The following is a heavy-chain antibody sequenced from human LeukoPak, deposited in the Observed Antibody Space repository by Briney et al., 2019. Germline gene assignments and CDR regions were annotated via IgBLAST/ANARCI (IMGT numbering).Heavy chain of an antibody. D-gene: IGHD2-2*01. CDR2: SYYSGST. CDR1: GGSMNNYY. Sequence: SETLSLTCTVSGGSMNNYYWNWIRRPPGKGLEWIGYSYYSGSTNYNPSLKSRVNISVDTSKNQFSLNLSSVTAADTAVYYCARLGSVAMPFDYWGQGTLVTVSS. J-gene: IGHJ4*02. V-gene: IGHV4-59*08. CDR3: ARLGSVAMPFDY.